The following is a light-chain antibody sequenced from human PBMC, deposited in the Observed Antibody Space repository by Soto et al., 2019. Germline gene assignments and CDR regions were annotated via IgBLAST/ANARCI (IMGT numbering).Light chain of an antibody. V-gene: IGLV1-44*01. J-gene: IGLJ2*01. Sequence: QLVLTQPPSASGTPGQRVTISCSGSTSNIGTNPVNWYQHLPGTAPKLLIYTNTQRPSGVPDRFSGSKSGTSASLAVSGLQSEDEGDYYCAVWDGSLNVVVFGGGTKLTVL. CDR3: AVWDGSLNVVV. CDR2: TNT. CDR1: TSNIGTNP.